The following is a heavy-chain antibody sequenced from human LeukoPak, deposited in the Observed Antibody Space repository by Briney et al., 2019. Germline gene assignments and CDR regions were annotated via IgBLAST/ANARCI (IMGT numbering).Heavy chain of an antibody. J-gene: IGHJ6*03. CDR1: GGSISSSSYY. CDR3: ARRLEEKYYYYYYMDV. Sequence: KSSETLSLTCTVSGGSISSSSYYWGWIRQPPGKGLKWIGSIYYSGSTYYNPSLKSRVTISVDTSKNQFSLKLSSVTAADTAVYYCARRLEEKYYYYYYMDVWGKGTTVTVSS. V-gene: IGHV4-39*01. D-gene: IGHD5-24*01. CDR2: IYYSGST.